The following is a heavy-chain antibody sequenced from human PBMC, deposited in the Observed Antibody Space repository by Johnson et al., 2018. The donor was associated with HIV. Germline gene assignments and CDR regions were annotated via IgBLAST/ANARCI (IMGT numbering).Heavy chain of an antibody. CDR2: IKQDGSEK. Sequence: VQLVESGGGVVQPGRSLRLSCAASGFTFSSYAMHWVRQAPGKGLEWVANIKQDGSEKYYVDSVKGRFIISRDNAKNSLYLQMNSLRAEDTAVYYCARAVDILAGPDALDIWGQGTLVTVSS. CDR1: GFTFSSYA. D-gene: IGHD3-9*01. V-gene: IGHV3-7*04. CDR3: ARAVDILAGPDALDI. J-gene: IGHJ3*02.